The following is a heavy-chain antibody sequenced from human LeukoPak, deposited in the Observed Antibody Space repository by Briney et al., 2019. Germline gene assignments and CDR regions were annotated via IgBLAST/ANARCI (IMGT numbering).Heavy chain of an antibody. CDR2: IYYSGST. Sequence: PSETLSLTCTVSGGSISSSSYYWGWIRQPPGKGLEWIGSIYYSGSTYYNPSLESRVTISVDTSKNQFSLKLSSVTAADTAVYYCARRYGSGSFPHGDFDYWGQGTLVTVSS. J-gene: IGHJ4*02. CDR3: ARRYGSGSFPHGDFDY. D-gene: IGHD3-10*01. CDR1: GGSISSSSYY. V-gene: IGHV4-39*07.